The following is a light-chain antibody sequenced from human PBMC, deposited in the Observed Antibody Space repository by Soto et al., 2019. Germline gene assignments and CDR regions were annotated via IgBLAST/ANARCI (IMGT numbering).Light chain of an antibody. J-gene: IGKJ5*01. V-gene: IGKV3-20*01. CDR1: QTVSSAH. CDR2: AAS. Sequence: EIVLTQSPGTLSLSPGERATLSCRASQTVSSAHLAWYQQKPGQAPRLLIFAASGRATGIPDRFSGSGSGTDFTLAISRLEPEDFAVYYCQQYGSSPLTFGQGTRLEIK. CDR3: QQYGSSPLT.